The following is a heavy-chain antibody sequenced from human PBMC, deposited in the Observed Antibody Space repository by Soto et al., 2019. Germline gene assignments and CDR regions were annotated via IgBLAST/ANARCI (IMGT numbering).Heavy chain of an antibody. J-gene: IGHJ5*02. CDR1: GGSISSYY. V-gene: IGHV4-59*01. Sequence: PSETLSLTCTVSGGSISSYYWSWIGQPPGKGLEWIGYIYYSGSTNYNPSLKSRVTISVDTSKNQFSLKLSSVTAADTAVYYCARVFNRAHGAYVIRFDPWGQGTLVNVSS. D-gene: IGHD4-17*01. CDR3: ARVFNRAHGAYVIRFDP. CDR2: IYYSGST.